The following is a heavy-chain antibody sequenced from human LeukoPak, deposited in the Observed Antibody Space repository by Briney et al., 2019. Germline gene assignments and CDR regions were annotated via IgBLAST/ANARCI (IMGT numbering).Heavy chain of an antibody. Sequence: GASVKVSCKASGYTFTSYGISWVRQAPGQGLEWMGWISAYNGNTNYAQKLQGRVTMTTDTSTSTAYMELRSLRSDDTAVFYCARAPDVGAVAGSNDYWGQGTLVTVSS. D-gene: IGHD6-19*01. CDR3: ARAPDVGAVAGSNDY. CDR1: GYTFTSYG. J-gene: IGHJ4*02. CDR2: ISAYNGNT. V-gene: IGHV1-18*01.